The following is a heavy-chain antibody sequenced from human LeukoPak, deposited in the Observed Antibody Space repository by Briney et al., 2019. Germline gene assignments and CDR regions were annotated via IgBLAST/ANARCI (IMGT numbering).Heavy chain of an antibody. CDR2: IYYSGST. J-gene: IGHJ4*02. Sequence: SETLSLTCTVSGGSISSYYWSRIRQPPGKGLEWIGYIYYSGSTNYNPSLKSRVTISVDTSKNQFSLKLSSVTAADTAVYYCARGGPRRDGYNFDYWGQGTLVTVSS. CDR1: GGSISSYY. D-gene: IGHD5-24*01. CDR3: ARGGPRRDGYNFDY. V-gene: IGHV4-59*01.